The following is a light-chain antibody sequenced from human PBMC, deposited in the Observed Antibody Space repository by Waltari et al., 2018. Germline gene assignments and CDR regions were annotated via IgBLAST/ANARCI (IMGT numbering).Light chain of an antibody. J-gene: IGLJ2*01. CDR1: SSDVGGYNY. CDR3: SSYTSSSTLVV. CDR2: DVS. Sequence: QSALTQPRSVSGSPGQSVTISCTGTSSDVGGYNYVSWYQQHQGKAPKLMIYDVSNRPSGVSNRFSGSKSGHTASLTISGLQAEDEADYYCSSYTSSSTLVVFGGGTKLTVL. V-gene: IGLV2-14*01.